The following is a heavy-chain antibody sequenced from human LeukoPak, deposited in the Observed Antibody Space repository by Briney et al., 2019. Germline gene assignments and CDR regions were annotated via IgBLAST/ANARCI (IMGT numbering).Heavy chain of an antibody. CDR1: GFTFSSYA. D-gene: IGHD3-22*01. J-gene: IGHJ4*02. V-gene: IGHV3-30*04. CDR2: ISYDGSNK. Sequence: GRSLRLSCAASGFTFSSYAMHWVRQAPGKGLEWVAVISYDGSNKYYADSVKGRFTISRDISKNTLYLQMNSLRAEDTAVYYCARGPYYRPFDYWGQGTLVTVSS. CDR3: ARGPYYRPFDY.